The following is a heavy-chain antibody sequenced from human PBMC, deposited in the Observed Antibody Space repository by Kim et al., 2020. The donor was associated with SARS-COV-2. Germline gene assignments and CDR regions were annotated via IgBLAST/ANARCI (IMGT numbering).Heavy chain of an antibody. D-gene: IGHD1-26*01. CDR1: GGSFSGYY. Sequence: SETLSLTCAVYGGSFSGYYWSWIRQPPGKGLEWIGEINHSGSTNYNPSLKSRVTISVDTSKNQFSLKLSSVTAADTAVYYCARGANRSYYIDYWGQGTLVTVSS. CDR2: INHSGST. J-gene: IGHJ4*02. CDR3: ARGANRSYYIDY. V-gene: IGHV4-34*01.